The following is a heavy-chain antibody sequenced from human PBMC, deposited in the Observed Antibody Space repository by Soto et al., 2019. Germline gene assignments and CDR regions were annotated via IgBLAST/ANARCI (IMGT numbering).Heavy chain of an antibody. CDR1: GGTFSSYA. J-gene: IGHJ5*02. CDR3: ARDIVVVPAAVNWFDP. CDR2: IIPIFGTA. D-gene: IGHD2-2*01. Sequence: ASVKVSCKASGGTFSSYAISWVRQAPGQGLEWMGGIIPIFGTANYAQKFQGRVTITADESTSTAYMELSSLRSEDTAVYYCARDIVVVPAAVNWFDPWGQGTLVTVSS. V-gene: IGHV1-69*13.